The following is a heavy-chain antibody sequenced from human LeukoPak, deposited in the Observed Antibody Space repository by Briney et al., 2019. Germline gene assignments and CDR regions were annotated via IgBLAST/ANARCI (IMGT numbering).Heavy chain of an antibody. CDR1: GFIFSDSW. CDR3: ATYTHWVAGDV. CDR2: MNQDGSEK. D-gene: IGHD3-16*01. Sequence: GGSMRLSCAASGFIFSDSWMSWVRQAPGKGLEWVANMNQDGSEKDYVDSVKGRFAISRDNARNSLYLQMGSLRAEDTAVYYCATYTHWVAGDVWGQGTTVTVSS. V-gene: IGHV3-7*01. J-gene: IGHJ6*02.